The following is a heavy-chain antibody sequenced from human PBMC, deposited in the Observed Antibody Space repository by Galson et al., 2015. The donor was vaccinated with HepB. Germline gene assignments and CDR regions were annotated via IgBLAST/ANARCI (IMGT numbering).Heavy chain of an antibody. J-gene: IGHJ6*02. CDR2: IYSGGST. Sequence: SLRLSCAASGFTVSSNYMSWVRQAPGKGLEWVSVIYSGGSTYYADSVKGRFTISRDNSKNTLYLQMNSLRAEDTAVYYCAIDDSSGYYGMDVWGQGTTVTVSS. CDR3: AIDDSSGYYGMDV. V-gene: IGHV3-53*01. D-gene: IGHD3-22*01. CDR1: GFTVSSNY.